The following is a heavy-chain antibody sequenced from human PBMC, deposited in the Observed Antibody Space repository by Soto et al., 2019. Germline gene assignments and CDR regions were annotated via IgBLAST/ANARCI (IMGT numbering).Heavy chain of an antibody. V-gene: IGHV1-18*01. CDR3: AREYGSSSWYPSDAFDI. Sequence: ASVKVSCKASGYTFTSYGISWVRLAPGQGLEWMGWISAYNGNTNYAQKLQGRVTMTTDTSTSTAYMELRSLRSDDTAVYYCAREYGSSSWYPSDAFDIWGQGTMVTVSS. J-gene: IGHJ3*02. CDR2: ISAYNGNT. CDR1: GYTFTSYG. D-gene: IGHD6-13*01.